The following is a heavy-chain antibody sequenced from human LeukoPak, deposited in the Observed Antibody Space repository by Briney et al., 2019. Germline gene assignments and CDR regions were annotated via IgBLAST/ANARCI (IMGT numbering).Heavy chain of an antibody. V-gene: IGHV1-2*02. J-gene: IGHJ6*03. CDR3: ATDPRTTVFGTFRYYYMGV. CDR1: GYTFTDYY. D-gene: IGHD3-3*01. Sequence: GASVKVSCKTSGYTFTDYYIHWVRQAPGQGLEWMGWINPDSGYTNCAQKFQGRVTMTRDTSINTAYMELSRLTSDDTAVYYCATDPRTTVFGTFRYYYMGVWGEGTTVAVSS. CDR2: INPDSGYT.